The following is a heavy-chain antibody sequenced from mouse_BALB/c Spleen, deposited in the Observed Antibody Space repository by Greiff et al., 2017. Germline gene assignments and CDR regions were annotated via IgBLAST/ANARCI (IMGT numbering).Heavy chain of an antibody. CDR3: ARRSLLYFDY. CDR2: ISYSGST. CDR1: GYSITSDYA. V-gene: IGHV3-2*02. D-gene: IGHD1-2*01. J-gene: IGHJ2*01. Sequence: VQLKESGPGLVKPSQSLSLTCTVTGYSITSDYAWNWIRQFPGNKLEWMGYISYSGSTSYNPSLKSRISITRDTSKNQFFLQLNSVTSEDTATYYCARRSLLYFDYWGQGTTLTVSS.